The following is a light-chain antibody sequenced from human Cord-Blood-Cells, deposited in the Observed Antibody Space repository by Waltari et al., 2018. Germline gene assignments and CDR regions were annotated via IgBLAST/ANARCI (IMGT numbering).Light chain of an antibody. CDR2: EDN. CDR1: SGSIASNY. J-gene: IGLJ3*02. Sequence: NFMLTQPHAVSESPGKTVTISFTRSSGSIASNYSQWYQQRPGSAPPTVIYEDNQRPSGVPDRFSGSIDSSSNSASLTISGLKTEDEADYYCQSYDSSNWVFGGGTKLTVL. V-gene: IGLV6-57*03. CDR3: QSYDSSNWV.